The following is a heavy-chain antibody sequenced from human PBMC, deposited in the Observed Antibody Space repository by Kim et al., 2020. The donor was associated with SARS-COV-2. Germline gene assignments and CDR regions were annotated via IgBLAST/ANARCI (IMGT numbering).Heavy chain of an antibody. V-gene: IGHV4-39*01. CDR1: GGSISSSSYY. CDR3: ARLKRGYSGYDYWYFDL. D-gene: IGHD5-12*01. CDR2: IYYSGST. J-gene: IGHJ2*01. Sequence: SETLSLTCTVSGGSISSSSYYWGWIRQPPGKGLEWIGSIYYSGSTYYNPSLKSRVTISVDTSKNQFSLKLSSVTAADTAVYYCARLKRGYSGYDYWYFDL.